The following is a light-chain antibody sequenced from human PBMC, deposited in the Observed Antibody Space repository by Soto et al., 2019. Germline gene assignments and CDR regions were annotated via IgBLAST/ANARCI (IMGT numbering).Light chain of an antibody. CDR2: YSS. CDR3: QQRSNWPLT. Sequence: EIVLTQSPSTLSLSPGARATLSCRASHSVSTYLAWYQQKPVRSPRLLIYYSSIRAAGIPARFSGSGSGTDFTLTISSLEPEDLAVYFCQQRSNWPLTFGGGTKVEIK. J-gene: IGKJ4*01. CDR1: HSVSTY. V-gene: IGKV3-11*01.